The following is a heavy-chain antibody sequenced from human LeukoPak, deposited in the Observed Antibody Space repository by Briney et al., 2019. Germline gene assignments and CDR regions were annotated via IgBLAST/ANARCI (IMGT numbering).Heavy chain of an antibody. CDR2: IYYSGST. CDR1: GGSISSGGHY. V-gene: IGHV4-39*02. J-gene: IGHJ4*02. Sequence: ASETLSLTCIVSGGSISSGGHYWGWIRQPPGKGLEWIGSIYYSGSTYYNPSLNSRVTMFIDMSKNHFSLKLSSVTAADTAVYYCARGLRAMGPYYFDYWGQGTLVTVSS. D-gene: IGHD5/OR15-5a*01. CDR3: ARGLRAMGPYYFDY.